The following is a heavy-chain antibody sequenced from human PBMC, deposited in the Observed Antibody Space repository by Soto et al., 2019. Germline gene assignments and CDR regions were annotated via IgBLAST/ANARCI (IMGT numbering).Heavy chain of an antibody. CDR1: GGSISSYS. CDR3: ARVHYDSRGYSHFDY. Sequence: PSETLSLTCTVSGGSISSYSWNWIRQPPGKGLEWIGYIYYSGSTNYNPSLKSRVTISVDTSKNQFSLKLSSVTAADTAVYYCARVHYDSRGYSHFDYWGQGTLVTVSS. CDR2: IYYSGST. D-gene: IGHD3-22*01. V-gene: IGHV4-59*01. J-gene: IGHJ4*02.